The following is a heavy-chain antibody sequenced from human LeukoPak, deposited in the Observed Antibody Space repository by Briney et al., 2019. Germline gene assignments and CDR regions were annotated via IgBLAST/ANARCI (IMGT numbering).Heavy chain of an antibody. J-gene: IGHJ4*02. Sequence: GASVKVSCKVSGYTLTELSMHWVRQAPGKGLEWMGGFDPEDGETIYAQKFQGRVTMTEDTSTDTAYMELSSLRSEGTAVYYCATGRGDCSSTSCYRTFDYWGQGTLVTVSS. CDR3: ATGRGDCSSTSCYRTFDY. CDR1: GYTLTELS. V-gene: IGHV1-24*01. CDR2: FDPEDGET. D-gene: IGHD2-2*01.